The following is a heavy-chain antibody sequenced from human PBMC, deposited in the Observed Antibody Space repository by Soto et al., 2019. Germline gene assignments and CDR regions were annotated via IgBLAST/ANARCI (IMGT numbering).Heavy chain of an antibody. CDR1: GGSISSGGYY. D-gene: IGHD3-16*02. CDR3: ARVNYVWGSYRYANFDY. Sequence: SETLSLTCTVSGGSISSGGYYWSWIRQHPGKGLEWIGYIYYSGSTYYNPSLKSRVTISVDTSKNQFSLKLSSVTAADTAVYYCARVNYVWGSYRYANFDYRGQGSLVTVSS. V-gene: IGHV4-31*03. J-gene: IGHJ4*02. CDR2: IYYSGST.